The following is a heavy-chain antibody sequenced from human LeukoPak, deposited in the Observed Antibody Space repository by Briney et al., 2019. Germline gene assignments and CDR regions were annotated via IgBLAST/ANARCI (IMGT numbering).Heavy chain of an antibody. J-gene: IGHJ6*02. V-gene: IGHV1-69*06. CDR1: GGTFSSFA. D-gene: IGHD5-18*01. CDR2: IAPIFGTA. CDR3: ARDQGLTAPPPYGLDV. Sequence: GASVKVSCKASGGTFSSFAIYWVRQAPGQGLEWMGGIAPIFGTANYAQKFQGSVTITADTSTSTVYMELSSLRSEETAVYYCARDQGLTAPPPYGLDVWGQGTTVIVSS.